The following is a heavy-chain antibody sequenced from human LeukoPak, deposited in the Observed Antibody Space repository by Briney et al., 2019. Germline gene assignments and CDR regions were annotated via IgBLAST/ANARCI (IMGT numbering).Heavy chain of an antibody. CDR2: ISSTSSYV. CDR1: GFSFSDYY. CDR3: ARVGTIHLRLRPHLGYYGMDV. D-gene: IGHD5-18*01. Sequence: GGSLRLSCAASGFSFSDYYMRWVRQAPGKGLEWVSSISSTSSYVYYADSVKGRFTNTRDNAKNSLFLQMNSLRAEDTAVYYCARVGTIHLRLRPHLGYYGMDVWGQGTPVTVSS. V-gene: IGHV3-21*01. J-gene: IGHJ6*02.